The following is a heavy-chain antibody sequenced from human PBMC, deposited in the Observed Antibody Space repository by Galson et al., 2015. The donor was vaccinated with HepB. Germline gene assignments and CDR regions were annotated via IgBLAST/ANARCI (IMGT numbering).Heavy chain of an antibody. CDR2: ISPYNGNT. D-gene: IGHD2-8*01. CDR1: GYSFLTYG. V-gene: IGHV1-18*01. CDR3: ARGPCVGYCPRGSPSSPDFDY. Sequence: SVKVSCKASGYSFLTYGINWVRRAPGQGPEWMGRISPYNGNTKSAEKFHDRLTMTTDTSTSTAYMELRSLRSDDTAVYYCARGPCVGYCPRGSPSSPDFDYWGQGTLVTVSS. J-gene: IGHJ4*02.